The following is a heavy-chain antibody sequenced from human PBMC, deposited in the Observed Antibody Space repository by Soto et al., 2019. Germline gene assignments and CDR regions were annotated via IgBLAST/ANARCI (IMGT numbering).Heavy chain of an antibody. V-gene: IGHV4-59*01. CDR3: ARDFAVRGPFDP. Sequence: PSETLSLTCSVSNVSITSSYWNWIRQSPEQGLKWIGFVYHTGTTNYNPPLKGRVTMSVDTSRNEFSLRLTAVNNVETGVYFCARDFAVRGPFDPWGPGTLVTVSS. D-gene: IGHD3-3*01. CDR1: NVSITSSY. J-gene: IGHJ5*01. CDR2: VYHTGTT.